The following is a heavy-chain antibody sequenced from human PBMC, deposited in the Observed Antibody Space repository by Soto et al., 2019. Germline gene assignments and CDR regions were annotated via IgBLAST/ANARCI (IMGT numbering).Heavy chain of an antibody. CDR3: AKLETVGTIRGDY. V-gene: IGHV3-30*18. CDR2: ISHDGSKR. D-gene: IGHD1-26*01. J-gene: IGHJ4*02. Sequence: QAHLVESGGGVVQPGRSLRLSCAASGFIFSDDGMHWVRQAPGKGLEWVALISHDGSKRHYADSVKGRFTISRDNSKNTLYLQMNSLRIEDTAVYYCAKLETVGTIRGDYWGQGTLVTVSS. CDR1: GFIFSDDG.